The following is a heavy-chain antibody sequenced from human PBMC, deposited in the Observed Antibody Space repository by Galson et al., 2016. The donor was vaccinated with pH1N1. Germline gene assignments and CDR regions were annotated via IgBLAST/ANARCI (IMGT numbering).Heavy chain of an antibody. V-gene: IGHV3-30*04. D-gene: IGHD6-13*01. CDR3: ATGLLAAAGTFGY. J-gene: IGHJ4*02. CDR1: GLTFSRHA. CDR2: ISYDGSNK. Sequence: SLRLSCAASGLTFSRHAMHWVRQAPGKGLEWVAVISYDGSNKYYADSVKGRFTISRDNSKNTLYLQMNSLRAEDTAVYYCATGLLAAAGTFGYWGQGTLVTVSS.